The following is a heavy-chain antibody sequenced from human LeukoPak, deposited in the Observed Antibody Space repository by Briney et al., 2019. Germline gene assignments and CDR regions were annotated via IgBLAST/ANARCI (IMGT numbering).Heavy chain of an antibody. V-gene: IGHV4-34*01. Sequence: PSETLSLTCAVYGGSFSGYYWSWIRQPPGKGLEWIGEINHSGSTNYNPSLKSRVTISVDTSKNQFSLKLSSVTAADTAEYYCARRTKYYYGSGSYWPTWGQGTLVTVSS. CDR3: ARRTKYYYGSGSYWPT. CDR1: GGSFSGYY. J-gene: IGHJ5*02. CDR2: INHSGST. D-gene: IGHD3-10*01.